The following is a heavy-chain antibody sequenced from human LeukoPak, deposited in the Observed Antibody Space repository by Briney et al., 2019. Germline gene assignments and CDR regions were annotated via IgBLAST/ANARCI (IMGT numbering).Heavy chain of an antibody. D-gene: IGHD2-2*01. Sequence: GGSLRLSCAASGFTFSSYGMHWVRQAPGKGLEWVAFIRYDGSNKYYADSVKGRFTISRDNSKNTLYLQMNSLRAEDTAVYYCARVGVVVVPADAFDIWGQGTMVTVSS. CDR2: IRYDGSNK. CDR3: ARVGVVVVPADAFDI. CDR1: GFTFSSYG. J-gene: IGHJ3*02. V-gene: IGHV3-30*02.